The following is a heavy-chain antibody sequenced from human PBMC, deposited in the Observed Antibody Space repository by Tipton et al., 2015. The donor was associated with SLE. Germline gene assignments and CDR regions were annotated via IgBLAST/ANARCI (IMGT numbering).Heavy chain of an antibody. V-gene: IGHV4-59*08. D-gene: IGHD3-16*01. CDR3: ARMEGMITYGGIAGL. CDR2: LYYTGIT. J-gene: IGHJ4*02. CDR1: GGSISGHY. Sequence: TLSLTCTVSGGSISGHYWSWIRQPPGRGLEWIGYLYYTGITDYNPSLKSRVTISIDTSKSHFSLKLTSVTAADTAVYYCARMEGMITYGGIAGLWGQGTVVTVSS.